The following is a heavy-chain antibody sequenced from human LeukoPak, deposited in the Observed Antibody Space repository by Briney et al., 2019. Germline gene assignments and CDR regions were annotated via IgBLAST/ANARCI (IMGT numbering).Heavy chain of an antibody. CDR3: AREGFGELSHFDY. CDR1: GGSISSSSTY. CDR2: IYYSGST. J-gene: IGHJ4*02. Sequence: SETLSLTCTVSGGSISSSSTYWGWIRQPPGKGLEWIGSIYYSGSTYYSPSLKSRITISVDTSKNQFSLKLSSVTAADTAVYYCAREGFGELSHFDYWGQGTLVTVSS. D-gene: IGHD3-10*01. V-gene: IGHV4-39*01.